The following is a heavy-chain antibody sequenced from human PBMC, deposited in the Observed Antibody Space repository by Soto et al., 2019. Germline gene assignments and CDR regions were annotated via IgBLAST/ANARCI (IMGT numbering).Heavy chain of an antibody. CDR1: GGTFSNYA. D-gene: IGHD6-13*01. J-gene: IGHJ3*02. V-gene: IGHV1-69*15. Sequence: QVQLVQSGAELKKPGSSVKVSCQASGGTFSNYAISWVRQAPGQGLEWMGKIIPIFGTTNYAQNLRGRVTITADEYTNTAYMELSGLRSDDTALYYCARELPPAPGSFREDALDIWGQGTMITVSS. CDR3: ARELPPAPGSFREDALDI. CDR2: IIPIFGTT.